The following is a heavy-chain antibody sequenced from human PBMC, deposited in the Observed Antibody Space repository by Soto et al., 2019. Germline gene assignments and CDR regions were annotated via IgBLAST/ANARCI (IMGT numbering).Heavy chain of an antibody. CDR1: GGTFSSYA. D-gene: IGHD1-26*01. J-gene: IGHJ4*02. CDR3: ARDGGGATFDY. Sequence: QVQLVQSGAEVRKPGSSVKVSREASGGTFSSYALNWMRQAPGQGLEWMGGIIPLFGTTTYAEKFQGRVTITADESTRTAFLELSSLTSEDTAVYYCARDGGGATFDYWGQGTLVTVSS. CDR2: IIPLFGTT. V-gene: IGHV1-69*12.